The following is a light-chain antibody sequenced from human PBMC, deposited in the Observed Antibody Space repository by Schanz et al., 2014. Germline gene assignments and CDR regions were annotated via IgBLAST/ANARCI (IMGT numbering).Light chain of an antibody. CDR3: QSYDSSLSGWV. CDR1: SSNIGAGYD. CDR2: ATN. Sequence: QSVLTQPPSVSGAPGQRVTISCTGSSSNIGAGYDVHWYQQLPGTAPKLLIYATNQRPPGVPDRFSGSKSGTSASLAITGLQGEDEDDYYCQSYDSSLSGWVFGGGTKLTVL. J-gene: IGLJ3*02. V-gene: IGLV1-40*01.